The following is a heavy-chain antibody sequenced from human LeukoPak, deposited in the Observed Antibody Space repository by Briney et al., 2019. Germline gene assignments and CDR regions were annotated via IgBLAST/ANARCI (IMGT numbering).Heavy chain of an antibody. V-gene: IGHV3-23*01. Sequence: PGGSLRFSCAASGFTFSSYAMSWVRQAPGKGLEWVSAISGSGGSTYYADSVKGRFTISRDNSKNTLYLQMNSLRAEDTAVYYCAKDIAGPAATGYYFDYWGQGTLDTVSS. CDR3: AKDIAGPAATGYYFDY. D-gene: IGHD2-2*01. J-gene: IGHJ4*02. CDR1: GFTFSSYA. CDR2: ISGSGGST.